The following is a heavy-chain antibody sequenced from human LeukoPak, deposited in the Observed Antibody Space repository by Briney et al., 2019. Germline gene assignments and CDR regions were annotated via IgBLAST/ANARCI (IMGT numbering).Heavy chain of an antibody. V-gene: IGHV1-69*05. Sequence: GASVKVSCKASGGTFSSYAISWVRQAPGQGLEWMGGINPIFGTANYAQKFQGRVTITTDESTSTAYMELSSLRSEDTAVYYCARDLGYYGAGSYYNYFDYWGQGTLVTVSS. CDR2: INPIFGTA. CDR1: GGTFSSYA. J-gene: IGHJ4*02. CDR3: ARDLGYYGAGSYYNYFDY. D-gene: IGHD3-10*01.